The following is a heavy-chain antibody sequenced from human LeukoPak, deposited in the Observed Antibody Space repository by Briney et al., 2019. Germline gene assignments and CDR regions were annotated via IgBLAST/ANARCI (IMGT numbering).Heavy chain of an antibody. CDR1: GFTFSSYT. Sequence: PGGSLRLSCAASGFTFSSYTMHWIRQAPGKGLEWVSSISGSNSYIFYADSVKGRFTVSRDNAKDSLYLQMNSLRAEDTAVYYCARDRAIVVVTATGDYWGQGTLVTVSS. D-gene: IGHD2-21*02. V-gene: IGHV3-21*01. CDR2: ISGSNSYI. J-gene: IGHJ4*02. CDR3: ARDRAIVVVTATGDY.